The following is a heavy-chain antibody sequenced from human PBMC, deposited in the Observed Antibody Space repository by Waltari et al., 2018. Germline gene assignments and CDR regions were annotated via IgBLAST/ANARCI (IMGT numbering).Heavy chain of an antibody. D-gene: IGHD3-10*01. CDR1: GFPFTSSP. J-gene: IGHJ5*02. Sequence: EVQLLESGGGLVQPGGSLCLSCGASGFPFTSSPITWVRQAPGKGREWVAMIDWSGRNTYYSESVKGRFTISRDNAKNVLYLQMNSLRAEDTGVYYCARDQGPAGFNWFDPWGQGTLVTVSS. CDR3: ARDQGPAGFNWFDP. CDR2: IDWSGRNT. V-gene: IGHV3-23*01.